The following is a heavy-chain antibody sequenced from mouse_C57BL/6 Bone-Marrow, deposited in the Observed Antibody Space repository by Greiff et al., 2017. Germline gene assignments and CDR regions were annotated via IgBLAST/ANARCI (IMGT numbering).Heavy chain of an antibody. D-gene: IGHD2-5*01. CDR1: GYTFTSYG. J-gene: IGHJ3*01. CDR2: IYPRSGNT. V-gene: IGHV1-81*01. CDR3: ARRAYYSNNGFAY. Sequence: VQLQESGAELARPGASVKLSCKASGYTFTSYGISWVKQRTGQGLEWIGEIYPRSGNTYYNEKFKGKATLTADKSSSTAYMELRSLTSEDSAVYFCARRAYYSNNGFAYWGQGTLVTVSA.